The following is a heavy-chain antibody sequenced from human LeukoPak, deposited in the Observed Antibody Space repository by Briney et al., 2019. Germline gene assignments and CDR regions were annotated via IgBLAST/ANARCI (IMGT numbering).Heavy chain of an antibody. CDR1: GGSISSGGYS. J-gene: IGHJ5*02. CDR3: ARKGYSGTHGWFDP. Sequence: SETLSLTCAVSGGSISSGGYSWSWIRQPPGKGLEWIGYIYHSGSTYYNPSLKSRVTISVDRSKNRFSLKLSSVTAADTAVYYCARKGYSGTHGWFDPWGQGTLVTVSS. V-gene: IGHV4-30-2*01. D-gene: IGHD3-22*01. CDR2: IYHSGST.